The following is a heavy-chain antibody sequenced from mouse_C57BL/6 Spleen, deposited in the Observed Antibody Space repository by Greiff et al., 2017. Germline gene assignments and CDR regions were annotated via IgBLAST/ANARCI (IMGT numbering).Heavy chain of an antibody. Sequence: VQLQQSGAELVKPGASVKISCKASGYAFSSYWMNWVKQRPGKGLEWIGQIYPGDGDTNYNGKFKGKATLTADKSSSTAYMQLSSLTSEDSAVYFCARSDLYGSSYGWYFVVWGTGTTVTVSS. D-gene: IGHD1-1*01. CDR2: IYPGDGDT. CDR1: GYAFSSYW. V-gene: IGHV1-80*01. J-gene: IGHJ1*03. CDR3: ARSDLYGSSYGWYFVV.